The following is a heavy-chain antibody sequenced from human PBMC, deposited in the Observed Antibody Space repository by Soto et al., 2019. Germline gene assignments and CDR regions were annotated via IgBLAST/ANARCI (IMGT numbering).Heavy chain of an antibody. D-gene: IGHD3-22*01. J-gene: IGHJ4*02. CDR3: ASFLTNYYYDSSGRQYYFDY. Sequence: SETLSLTCTVSGGSISSGGYYWSWIRQHPGKGLEWIGYIYYSGSTYYNPSLKSRVTISVDTSKNQSSLKLSSVTAADTAVYYCASFLTNYYYDSSGRQYYFDYWGQGTLVTVSS. V-gene: IGHV4-31*03. CDR2: IYYSGST. CDR1: GGSISSGGYY.